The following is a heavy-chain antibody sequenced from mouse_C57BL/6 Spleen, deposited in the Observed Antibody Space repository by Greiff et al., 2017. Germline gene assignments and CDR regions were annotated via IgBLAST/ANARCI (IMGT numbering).Heavy chain of an antibody. CDR2: ISSGGDYI. CDR1: GFTFSSYA. CDR3: TRADYYGSSYYAMGY. D-gene: IGHD1-1*01. V-gene: IGHV5-9-1*02. Sequence: EVQVVESGEGLVKPGASLKLSCAASGFTFSSYAMSWVRQTPEKRLEWVAYISSGGDYIYSADTVKGRFTITRDNSRNTLYLQMSSLKAEDTAMYCCTRADYYGSSYYAMGYWGQGTSVTVSS. J-gene: IGHJ4*01.